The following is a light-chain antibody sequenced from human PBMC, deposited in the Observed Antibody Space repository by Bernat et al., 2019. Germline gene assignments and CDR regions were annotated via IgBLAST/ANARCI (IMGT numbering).Light chain of an antibody. CDR2: DVS. V-gene: IGLV2-14*03. Sequence: QSALTQPASVAGSPGQSITISCTGTRSDVGRYKYVSWYQQYPGKAPKLLIYDVSNRPSGVSSRFSGSKSGNTVSLTISGLQAEDEADYYCSSFTTPDTYVFGTGTEVTVL. J-gene: IGLJ1*01. CDR1: RSDVGRYKY. CDR3: SSFTTPDTYV.